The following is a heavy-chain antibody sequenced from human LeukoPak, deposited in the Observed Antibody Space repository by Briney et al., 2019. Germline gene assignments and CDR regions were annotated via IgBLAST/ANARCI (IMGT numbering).Heavy chain of an antibody. CDR3: ARTATYYSNYYFDY. D-gene: IGHD3-22*01. CDR2: SNDSGGT. CDR1: GGTFSGYY. J-gene: IGHJ4*02. V-gene: IGHV4-34*01. Sequence: SETLSLTCAVYGGTFSGYYWSWIRQPPGKRLEWVGESNDSGGTNYNPSLKSRVTISADKSKNQVSLRLTSVTAADTAVYYCARTATYYSNYYFDYWGQGTLVTVSS.